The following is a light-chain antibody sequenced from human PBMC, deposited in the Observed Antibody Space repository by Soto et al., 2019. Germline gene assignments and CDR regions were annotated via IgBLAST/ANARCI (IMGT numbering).Light chain of an antibody. V-gene: IGKV3-20*01. Sequence: EIVLTQSPGTLSLSPGERATLSCRASQSVGSSYLAWYKQKPGQAPRLLIYGASSRATGIPDRFSGSGSGTDFTLTISRLEPEDFAAYYCQQYGSSPNTFGQGTKLEIK. CDR1: QSVGSSY. CDR2: GAS. CDR3: QQYGSSPNT. J-gene: IGKJ2*01.